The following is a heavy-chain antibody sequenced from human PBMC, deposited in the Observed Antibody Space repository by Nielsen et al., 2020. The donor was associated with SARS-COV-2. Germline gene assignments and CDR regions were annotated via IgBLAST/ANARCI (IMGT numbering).Heavy chain of an antibody. CDR1: GYTFTGYY. J-gene: IGHJ6*03. CDR2: INPNSGGT. Sequence: ASVKVSCKASGYTFTGYYMHWVRQAPGQGLEWMGWINPNSGGTNYAQKFQGWVTMTRDTSISTAYMELSRLRSDDTAVYYCARGEVAGTRYYYMDVWGKGTTVTVSS. CDR3: ARGEVAGTRYYYMDV. D-gene: IGHD1-1*01. V-gene: IGHV1-2*04.